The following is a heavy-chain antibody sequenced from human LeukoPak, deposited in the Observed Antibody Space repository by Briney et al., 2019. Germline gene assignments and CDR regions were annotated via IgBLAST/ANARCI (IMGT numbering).Heavy chain of an antibody. Sequence: GGSLRLSCVASGFTFSSYSVNWVRQAPGKGLEWVSCISSSSSYIYYADSVKGRFTISRDNAKNSLYLQMNSLRAEDTAVYYCAELGITMIGGVWGKGTTVTISS. CDR1: GFTFSSYS. CDR3: AELGITMIGGV. J-gene: IGHJ6*04. V-gene: IGHV3-21*01. CDR2: ISSSSSYI. D-gene: IGHD3-10*02.